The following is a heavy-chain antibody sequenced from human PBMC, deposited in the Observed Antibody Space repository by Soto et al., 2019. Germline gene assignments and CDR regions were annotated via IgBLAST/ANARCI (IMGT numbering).Heavy chain of an antibody. CDR2: ISLYSDGT. J-gene: IGHJ5*02. D-gene: IGHD2-2*01. V-gene: IGHV1-18*01. CDR3: ARVVPGAEAWFGP. CDR1: GYTFSNYG. Sequence: KVSCKTSGYTFSNYGITWVRQAPGQPLEWLGWISLYSDGTNYAQKFQGRVSMTTDTSTTTAYMELRSLRSDDTAVYYCARVVPGAEAWFGPWGQGTLVTVSS.